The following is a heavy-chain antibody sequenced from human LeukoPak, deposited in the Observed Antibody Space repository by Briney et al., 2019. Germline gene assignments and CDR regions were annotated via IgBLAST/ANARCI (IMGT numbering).Heavy chain of an antibody. V-gene: IGHV3-23*01. CDR3: ARGEVVTASLPDYFYYYMDV. CDR2: FSGSGGST. J-gene: IGHJ6*03. Sequence: PGGSLRLSCAASGFTFSSYAMSWVRQAPGKGLECISGFSGSGGSTYYADSVKGRFTISRDNSKNTLYLQMNSLRVEDTAVYYCARGEVVTASLPDYFYYYMDVWGKGTTVTISS. CDR1: GFTFSSYA. D-gene: IGHD2-21*02.